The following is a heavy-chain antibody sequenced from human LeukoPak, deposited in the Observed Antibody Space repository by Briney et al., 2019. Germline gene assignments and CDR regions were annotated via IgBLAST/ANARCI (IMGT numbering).Heavy chain of an antibody. J-gene: IGHJ4*02. CDR3: ARGGNPYGGNNKFDY. Sequence: SVKVSCKVSGYTLTELSMHWVRQAPGQGLEWMGRIIPILGIANYAQKFQGRVTITADKSTSTAYMELSSLRSEDTAVYYCARGGNPYGGNNKFDYWGQGTLVTVSS. CDR2: IIPILGIA. D-gene: IGHD4-23*01. CDR1: GYTLTELS. V-gene: IGHV1-69*04.